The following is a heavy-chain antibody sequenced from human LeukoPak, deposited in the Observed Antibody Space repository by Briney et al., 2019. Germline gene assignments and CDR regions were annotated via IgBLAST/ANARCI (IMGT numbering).Heavy chain of an antibody. Sequence: SETLSLTCTVSGGSISSSSYYWGWIRRPPGKGLEWIGSIYYSGSTYYNPSLKSRVTISVDTSKNQFSLKLSSVTAADTAVYYCARDNDEDTAIQHWGQGTLVTVSS. CDR3: ARDNDEDTAIQH. CDR2: IYYSGST. CDR1: GGSISSSSYY. J-gene: IGHJ1*01. D-gene: IGHD5-18*01. V-gene: IGHV4-39*07.